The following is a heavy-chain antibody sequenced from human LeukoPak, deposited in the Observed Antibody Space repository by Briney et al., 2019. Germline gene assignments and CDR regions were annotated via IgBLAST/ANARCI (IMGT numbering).Heavy chain of an antibody. V-gene: IGHV3-7*01. J-gene: IGHJ4*02. Sequence: QPGGPLRLSCATSGFIFSSYWMSWVRQAPGKGLEWVANIKQDGSEKEYADSVKGRFTISRDNAKNSLFLQVNSLRAEDTAMYYCARGTGVPFWGYWGQGTLVTVSS. CDR2: IKQDGSEK. CDR1: GFIFSSYW. D-gene: IGHD3-16*01. CDR3: ARGTGVPFWGY.